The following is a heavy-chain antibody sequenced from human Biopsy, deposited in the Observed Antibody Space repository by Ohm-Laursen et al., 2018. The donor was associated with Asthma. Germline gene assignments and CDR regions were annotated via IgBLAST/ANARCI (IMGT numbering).Heavy chain of an antibody. Sequence: SQTLSLTCTVSGGSINIGDYYWSWIRQHPVTGLEWIGYIYYSGSTYYNPSLKSRVSISLDTSKNQFFLSLTSVTAADTAVYYCARTTYGDDGFDPWGQGTLVTVSS. CDR2: IYYSGST. V-gene: IGHV4-31*03. J-gene: IGHJ5*02. CDR1: GGSINIGDYY. CDR3: ARTTYGDDGFDP. D-gene: IGHD4-17*01.